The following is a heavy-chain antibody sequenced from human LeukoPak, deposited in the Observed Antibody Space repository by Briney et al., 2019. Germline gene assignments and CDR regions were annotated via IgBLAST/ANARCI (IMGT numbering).Heavy chain of an antibody. Sequence: GSLRLSCAASGFTFSSYSMNWVRQAPGKGLEWVSYISSSSSTIYYADSVKGRFTISRDNAKNSLYLQMNSLRDEDKAVYYCARGYSSSWYGFDWFDPWGQGTLVTVSS. J-gene: IGHJ5*02. CDR1: GFTFSSYS. CDR3: ARGYSSSWYGFDWFDP. D-gene: IGHD6-13*01. CDR2: ISSSSSTI. V-gene: IGHV3-48*02.